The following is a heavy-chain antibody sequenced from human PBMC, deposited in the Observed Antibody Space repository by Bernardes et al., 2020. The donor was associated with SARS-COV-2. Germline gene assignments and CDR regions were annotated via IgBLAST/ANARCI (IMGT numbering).Heavy chain of an antibody. CDR2: IHHSGRT. Sequence: SETLSLICDVSGDSITRDNWWSWVRQSPEKGLEWIGEIHHSGRTAYNPSLRGRVTMSIDKSKNHFSLRLNSLTAADTSVSTAYMELSRLRFDDTGVYYCASVTWSSHDGFDIWGQGTMVTVSS. CDR3: YMELSRLRFDDTGVYYCASVTWSSHDGFDI. J-gene: IGHJ3*02. D-gene: IGHD1-7*01. V-gene: IGHV4-4*02. CDR1: GDSITRDNW.